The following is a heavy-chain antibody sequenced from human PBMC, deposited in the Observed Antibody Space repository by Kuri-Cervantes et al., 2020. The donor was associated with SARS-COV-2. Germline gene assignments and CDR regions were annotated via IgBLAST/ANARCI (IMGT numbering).Heavy chain of an antibody. D-gene: IGHD4-17*01. CDR3: TTGGAV. CDR1: GFTFGDYA. Sequence: GGSLRLSCTASGFTFGDYAMSWVRQAPGKGLEWVGFIRSKAYGGTTDYAAPVKGRFTISRDDSKNTLYLQMNSLKTEDTAVYYCTTGGAVWGQGTLVTVSS. CDR2: IRSKAYGGTT. V-gene: IGHV3-49*04. J-gene: IGHJ4*02.